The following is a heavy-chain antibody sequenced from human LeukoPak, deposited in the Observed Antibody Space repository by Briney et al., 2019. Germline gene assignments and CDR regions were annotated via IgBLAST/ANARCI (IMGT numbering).Heavy chain of an antibody. CDR2: IIPILGIA. D-gene: IGHD2-15*01. V-gene: IGHV1-69*04. Sequence: GASVKVSCKASGYTFTSYDINWVRQAPGQGLEWMGRIIPILGIANYAQKFQGRVTITADKSTSTAYMELSSLRSEDTAVYYCARNRLYCSGGSCYSHHLFDPWGQGTLVTVSS. CDR3: ARNRLYCSGGSCYSHHLFDP. CDR1: GYTFTSYD. J-gene: IGHJ5*02.